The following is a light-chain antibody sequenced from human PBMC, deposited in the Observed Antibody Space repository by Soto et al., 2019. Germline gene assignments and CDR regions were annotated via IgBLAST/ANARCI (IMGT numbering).Light chain of an antibody. CDR1: SSDVGGYNY. V-gene: IGLV2-14*03. J-gene: IGLJ1*01. CDR3: SSYTTSNTRQIV. CDR2: DVS. Sequence: QSVLTKPASVYGSPGESITISYNGTSSDVGGYNYVSWYQHHPGKAPKLIIYDVSNRPSGVSIRFSGSKSDNTASLTISGLQPEDEADYHCSSYTTSNTRQIVFGTGTKVTVL.